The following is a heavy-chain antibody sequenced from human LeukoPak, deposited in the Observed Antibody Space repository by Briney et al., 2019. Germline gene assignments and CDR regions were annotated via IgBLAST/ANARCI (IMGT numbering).Heavy chain of an antibody. CDR1: GFTFSSYA. J-gene: IGHJ4*02. D-gene: IGHD6-6*01. CDR3: AKPDRAITAPGY. Sequence: TGGSLRLSCAASGFTFSSYAMSWVRQAPGKGLEWVSAISGSGGSTYYADSVKGRFTISRDNSKNTLYLQMNSLRAEDTAVYYCAKPDRAITAPGYWGQGTLVTVSS. CDR2: ISGSGGST. V-gene: IGHV3-23*01.